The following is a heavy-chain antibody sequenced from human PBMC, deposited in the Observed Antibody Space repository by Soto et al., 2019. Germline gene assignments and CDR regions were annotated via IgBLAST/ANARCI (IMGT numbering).Heavy chain of an antibody. Sequence: SETLSLTCTVSGGSISSSSYYWGWIRQPPGKGLEWIGSIYYSGSTYYNPSLKSRVTISVDTSKNQFSLKLSSVTAADTAVYYCARHSPPYCSGGSCYTHYFDYWGQGTLVT. CDR2: IYYSGST. V-gene: IGHV4-39*01. J-gene: IGHJ4*02. D-gene: IGHD2-15*01. CDR3: ARHSPPYCSGGSCYTHYFDY. CDR1: GGSISSSSYY.